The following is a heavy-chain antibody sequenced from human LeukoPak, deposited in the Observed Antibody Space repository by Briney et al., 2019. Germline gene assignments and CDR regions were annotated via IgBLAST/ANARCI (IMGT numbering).Heavy chain of an antibody. CDR2: ISYDGSNK. CDR1: GFTFSTYG. D-gene: IGHD6-19*01. V-gene: IGHV3-30*19. Sequence: GGSLRLSCAASGFTFSTYGMHWVRQAPGKGLEWVAVISYDGSNKYYADSVKGRFTISRDNSKNTLYLQMNSLRAEDTAVYYCARGDSSGWYHTVNWFDPWGQGTLVTVSS. CDR3: ARGDSSGWYHTVNWFDP. J-gene: IGHJ5*02.